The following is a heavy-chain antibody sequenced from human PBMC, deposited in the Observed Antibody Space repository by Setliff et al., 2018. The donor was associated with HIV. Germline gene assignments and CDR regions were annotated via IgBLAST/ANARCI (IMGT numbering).Heavy chain of an antibody. CDR1: GYTFTTYA. Sequence: ASVKVSCKASGYTFTTYAIHWVRQAPGQRLEWMGWINAGNGNAKYAQNLQDRVTMTTDTSTNTAYMELSSLRSDDTAVYSCARVATVSHPGDYFDYWGQGTLVTVSS. J-gene: IGHJ4*02. V-gene: IGHV1-3*01. D-gene: IGHD4-4*01. CDR3: ARVATVSHPGDYFDY. CDR2: INAGNGNA.